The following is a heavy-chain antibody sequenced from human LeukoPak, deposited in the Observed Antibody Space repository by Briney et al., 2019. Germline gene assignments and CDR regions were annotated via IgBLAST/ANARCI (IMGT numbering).Heavy chain of an antibody. CDR1: GFSLTTYG. Sequence: GESLKISCAASGFSLTTYGMSWVRQAPGKGLEWVSAIGPSARGSSTWYVDSVEGRFTISRDSSKNTLYLQMNSLRAEDTALYFCARDCRWPNDAFDLWGQGTMVTVSS. CDR3: ARDCRWPNDAFDL. D-gene: IGHD3-16*02. V-gene: IGHV3-23*01. J-gene: IGHJ3*01. CDR2: IGPSARGSST.